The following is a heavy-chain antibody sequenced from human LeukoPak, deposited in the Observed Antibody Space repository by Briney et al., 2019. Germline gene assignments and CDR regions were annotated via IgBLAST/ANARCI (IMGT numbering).Heavy chain of an antibody. Sequence: PSETLSLTCTVSGGSISSSSYYWGWIRQPPGKGLEWIGSIYYSGSTYYNPSLKSRVSISIDTSKNQFSLNLSSVTAADTAVYYCASRAAGAFDYWGQGTLDTVSS. CDR3: ASRAAGAFDY. D-gene: IGHD6-13*01. V-gene: IGHV4-39*01. CDR1: GGSISSSSYY. CDR2: IYYSGST. J-gene: IGHJ4*02.